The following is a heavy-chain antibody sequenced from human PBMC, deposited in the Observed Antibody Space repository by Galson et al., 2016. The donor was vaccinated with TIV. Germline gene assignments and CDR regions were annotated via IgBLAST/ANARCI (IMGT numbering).Heavy chain of an antibody. CDR3: ARDCTSTTCRLYYYGMDG. Sequence: ETLSLTCTVSGFSISSGYYWGWVRQSPRKGLEWIGNIDHSGITYYNPSFKSRITISVDTSKNQISLTLNSVTAADTAVYYCARDCTSTTCRLYYYGMDGWGPGTTVIVSS. V-gene: IGHV4-38-2*02. J-gene: IGHJ6*02. CDR2: IDHSGIT. D-gene: IGHD2-2*01. CDR1: GFSISSGYY.